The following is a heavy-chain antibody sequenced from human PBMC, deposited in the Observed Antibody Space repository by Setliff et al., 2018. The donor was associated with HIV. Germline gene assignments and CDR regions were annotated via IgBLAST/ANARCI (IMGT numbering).Heavy chain of an antibody. CDR1: GYTFSNFG. Sequence: ASVKVSCKSSGYTFSNFGVSWVRQAPGQGLEWLGYINGYSGKTHFSPRLQGRLTMTTDTSTDTVYLELRSLASDDTAIYYCARDNSYYYGSGSHYWYGMDVWGQGTTVTVS. CDR2: INGYSGKT. J-gene: IGHJ6*01. D-gene: IGHD3-10*01. V-gene: IGHV1-18*01. CDR3: ARDNSYYYGSGSHYWYGMDV.